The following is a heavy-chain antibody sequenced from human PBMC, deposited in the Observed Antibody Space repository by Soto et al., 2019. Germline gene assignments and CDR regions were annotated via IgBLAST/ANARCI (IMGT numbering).Heavy chain of an antibody. CDR2: IWSDGSNK. V-gene: IGHV3-33*01. CDR1: GFTFSNYG. CDR3: ARRGSGTYSIDY. D-gene: IGHD1-26*01. J-gene: IGHJ4*02. Sequence: QVQLVESGGGVVQPGRSLRLSCAVSGFTFSNYGMHWVRQAPGKGLEWVAVIWSDGSNKYYADSVKGRFTISRDNSKNTLYLQVNSLGAGDTAVYCCARRGSGTYSIDYWGQGTLVTVSS.